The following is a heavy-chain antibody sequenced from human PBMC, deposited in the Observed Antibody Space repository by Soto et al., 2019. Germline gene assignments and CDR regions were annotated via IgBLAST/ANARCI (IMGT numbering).Heavy chain of an antibody. Sequence: GGSLRLSCAASGFTFSSYAMHWVRQAPGKGLEWVAVISYDGSNKYYADSMKGRFTISRDNSKNTLYLQMNSLRAEDTAVYYCARMGQQLVDYYYYYGMDVWGQGTTVTVSS. D-gene: IGHD6-13*01. CDR1: GFTFSSYA. CDR2: ISYDGSNK. V-gene: IGHV3-30-3*01. CDR3: ARMGQQLVDYYYYYGMDV. J-gene: IGHJ6*02.